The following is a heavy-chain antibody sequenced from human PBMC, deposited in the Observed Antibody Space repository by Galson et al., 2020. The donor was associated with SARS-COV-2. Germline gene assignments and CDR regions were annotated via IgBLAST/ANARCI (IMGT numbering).Heavy chain of an antibody. CDR1: GGSISSGNYY. CDR2: IYKSGNT. D-gene: IGHD3-3*01. CDR3: ARGKSPFVSIFGIVTGPCGMDV. Sequence: SETLSLTCTVSGGSISSGNYYWRWIRQPAGKGLEWIGRIYKSGNTNYTPSLWSQVTISVDTSKNQFSLKLRSVTAADTAVYYCARGKSPFVSIFGIVTGPCGMDVWGQGTAVAVSS. V-gene: IGHV4-61*02. J-gene: IGHJ6*02.